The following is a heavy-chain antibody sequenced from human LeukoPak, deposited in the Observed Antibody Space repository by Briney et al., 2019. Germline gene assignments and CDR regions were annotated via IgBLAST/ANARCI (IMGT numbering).Heavy chain of an antibody. CDR1: GGTFSSYA. D-gene: IGHD6-13*01. CDR2: IIPILGIA. J-gene: IGHJ5*02. Sequence: SVKVSCKASGGTFSSYAISWVRQAPGQGLEWMGRIIPILGIANYAQKFQGRVTITADKSTSTAYMELSSLRSEDTAVYYCARNIAAAGTWFDPWGQGTLVTVSS. V-gene: IGHV1-69*04. CDR3: ARNIAAAGTWFDP.